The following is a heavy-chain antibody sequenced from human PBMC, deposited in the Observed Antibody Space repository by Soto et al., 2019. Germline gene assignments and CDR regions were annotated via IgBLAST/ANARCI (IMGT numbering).Heavy chain of an antibody. V-gene: IGHV4-39*01. Sequence: QLQLKESGPGLVKPSETLSLTCSVSDDSINSDKYYWGWIRQPPGKGLEWIGSIYYRGNAYYNPSLQTRVTISLDKSKSQFSLKLNSVTAADSAVYFCARLEGLATISHYFDFWGPGALVTVSS. J-gene: IGHJ4*02. CDR2: IYYRGNA. CDR3: ARLEGLATISHYFDF. CDR1: DDSINSDKYY. D-gene: IGHD3-9*01.